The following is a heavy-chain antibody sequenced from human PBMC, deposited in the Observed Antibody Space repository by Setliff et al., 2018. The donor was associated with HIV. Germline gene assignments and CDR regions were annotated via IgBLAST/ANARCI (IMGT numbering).Heavy chain of an antibody. CDR1: GYMFIAYG. Sequence: GASVKVSCKTSGYMFIAYGMSWVRRAPGQGLEWMGGIIPIFGTANYAQKFQGRVTITADESTSTAYMELSSLRSEDTAVYYCAAGYCGGDCYSRQSYFDYWGQGTLVTVSS. D-gene: IGHD2-21*02. CDR3: AAGYCGGDCYSRQSYFDY. V-gene: IGHV1-69*13. J-gene: IGHJ4*02. CDR2: IIPIFGTA.